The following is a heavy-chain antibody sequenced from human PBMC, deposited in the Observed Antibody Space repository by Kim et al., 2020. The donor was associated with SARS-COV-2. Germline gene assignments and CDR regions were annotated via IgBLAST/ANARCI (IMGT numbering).Heavy chain of an antibody. J-gene: IGHJ5*02. CDR2: IIPIFGTA. D-gene: IGHD2-2*01. Sequence: SVKVSCKASGGTFSSYAISWVRQAPGQGLEWMGGIIPIFGTANYAQKFQCRVTITADESTSTAYMELSSLRSEDTAVYYCARYGVPAAKGWFDPWGQGTLVTVSS. CDR1: GGTFSSYA. CDR3: ARYGVPAAKGWFDP. V-gene: IGHV1-69*13.